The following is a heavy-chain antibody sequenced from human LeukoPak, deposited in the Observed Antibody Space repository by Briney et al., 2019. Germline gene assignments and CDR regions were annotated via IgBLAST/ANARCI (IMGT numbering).Heavy chain of an antibody. CDR3: AKEEGLLWFGELLTYYGMDV. CDR2: ISGSGGST. CDR1: GFTFSSYA. V-gene: IGHV3-23*01. D-gene: IGHD3-10*01. Sequence: GGSLRLSCAASGFTFSSYAMSWVRQAPGKGLEWVSAISGSGGSTYYADSVKVRLTISRDNSKNTLYLQMNSLRAEDTAVYYCAKEEGLLWFGELLTYYGMDVWGQGTTVTVSS. J-gene: IGHJ6*02.